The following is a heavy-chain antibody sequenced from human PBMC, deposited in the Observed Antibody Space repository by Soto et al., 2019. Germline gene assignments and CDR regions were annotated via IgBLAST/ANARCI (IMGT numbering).Heavy chain of an antibody. CDR2: IKQDGSEK. Sequence: GGSLRLSCAASGFTFSSYWMSWVRQAPGKGLEWVANIKQDGSEKYYVDSVKGRFTISRDNSKNTLYLQMNSLRAEDTAVYYCARSGWELAGGPLDYWGQGTLVTVSS. D-gene: IGHD1-26*01. J-gene: IGHJ4*02. CDR3: ARSGWELAGGPLDY. CDR1: GFTFSSYW. V-gene: IGHV3-7*04.